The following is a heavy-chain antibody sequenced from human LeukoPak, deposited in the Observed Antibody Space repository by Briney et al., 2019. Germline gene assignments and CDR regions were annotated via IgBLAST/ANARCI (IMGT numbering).Heavy chain of an antibody. D-gene: IGHD6-19*01. CDR2: INPNSGGT. J-gene: IGHJ4*02. CDR3: VXXXXSGWYTPGYFDY. CDR1: GYTFTGYY. Sequence: ASVKVSCKASGYTFTGYYMHWVRQAPGQGLEWMGWINPNSGGTNYAQKFQGRVTMTRDTSISTAYMELSRLRSDDTAVYYCVXXXXSGWYTPGYFDYWGQGTLVTVSS. V-gene: IGHV1-2*02.